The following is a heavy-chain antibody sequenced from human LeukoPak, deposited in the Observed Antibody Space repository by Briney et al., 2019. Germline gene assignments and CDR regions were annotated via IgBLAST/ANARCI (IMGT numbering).Heavy chain of an antibody. V-gene: IGHV7-4-1*02. CDR2: INTNTGNP. D-gene: IGHD6-13*01. J-gene: IGHJ4*02. CDR1: GYTFTSYA. CDR3: ARGPVMETRKANTAAAVFGY. Sequence: ASVKVSCKASGYTFTSYAMNWVRQAPGQGLEWMGWINTNTGNPTYAQGFTGRFVFSLDTSVSTAYLQISSLRAEDTAVYYCARGPVMETRKANTAAAVFGYWGQGTLVTVSS.